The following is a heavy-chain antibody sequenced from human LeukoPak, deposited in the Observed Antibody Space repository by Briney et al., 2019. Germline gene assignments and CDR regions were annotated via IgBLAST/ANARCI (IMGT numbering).Heavy chain of an antibody. CDR1: GGSISSYY. CDR3: ARGSSVSSWLDC. D-gene: IGHD6-13*01. CDR2: IYTTGST. J-gene: IGHJ4*02. Sequence: SETLSLTCTVAGGSISSYYWSWIRQPAGKGLEWIGRIYTTGSTNYNPSLKSRVTMSVDTSKNQFSLKLSSVTAADTAVYYCARGSSVSSWLDCWGQGTLVTVSS. V-gene: IGHV4-4*07.